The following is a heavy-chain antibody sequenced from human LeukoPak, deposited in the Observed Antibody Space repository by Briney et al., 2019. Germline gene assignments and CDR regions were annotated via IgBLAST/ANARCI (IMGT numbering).Heavy chain of an antibody. CDR3: ARTDYGDYVAFDI. D-gene: IGHD4-17*01. V-gene: IGHV4-38-2*01. J-gene: IGHJ3*02. CDR1: GYSISSGYY. CDR2: IYHSGST. Sequence: NPSETLSLTCAVSGYSISSGYYWGWIRRPPGKGREGIGRIYHSGSTYYNPSLKSRVTKSVDTSKNQFSLKLSSVTAADTAVYYCARTDYGDYVAFDIWGQGTMVTVSS.